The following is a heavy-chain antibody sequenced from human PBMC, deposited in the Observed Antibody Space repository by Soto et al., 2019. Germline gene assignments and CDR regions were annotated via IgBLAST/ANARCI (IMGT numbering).Heavy chain of an antibody. CDR1: GGSISSSSYY. CDR2: IYYSGST. J-gene: IGHJ4*02. V-gene: IGHV4-39*01. D-gene: IGHD6-13*01. CDR3: ARLHYSSSWQPIVVTATPFDY. Sequence: TSETLSLTCTVSGGSISSSSYYWGWIRQPPGKGLEWIGSIYYSGSTYYNPSLKGRVTISVDTSKNQFSLKLSSVTAADTAVYYCARLHYSSSWQPIVVTATPFDYWGQGTLVTVSS.